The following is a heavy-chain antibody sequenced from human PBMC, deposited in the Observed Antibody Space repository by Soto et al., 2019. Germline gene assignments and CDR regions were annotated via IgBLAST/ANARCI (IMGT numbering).Heavy chain of an antibody. CDR1: GFSLSNARMG. J-gene: IGHJ6*02. CDR2: IFSNDEK. Sequence: GSGPTAGEPTETLTLTCTVSGFSLSNARMGVSWIRQPPGKALEWLAHIFSNDEKSYSTSLKSRLTISKDTSKSQVVLTMTNMDPVDTATYYCARGIVVVPAAIGGYYYYGMDVWGQGTTVTVSS. V-gene: IGHV2-26*01. CDR3: ARGIVVVPAAIGGYYYYGMDV. D-gene: IGHD2-2*01.